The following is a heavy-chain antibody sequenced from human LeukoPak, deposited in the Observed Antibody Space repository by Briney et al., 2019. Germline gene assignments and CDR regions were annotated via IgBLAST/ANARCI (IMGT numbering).Heavy chain of an antibody. CDR2: INPNSGGT. CDR3: ARDTINDYGDYEHAFDI. V-gene: IGHV1-2*02. Sequence: SVKVSCKASGYTFTGYYMHWVRQAPGQGLEWMGWINPNSGGTNYAQKFQGRVTMTRDTSISTAYMELSRLRSDDTAVYYCARDTINDYGDYEHAFDIWGQGTMVTVSS. CDR1: GYTFTGYY. D-gene: IGHD4-17*01. J-gene: IGHJ3*02.